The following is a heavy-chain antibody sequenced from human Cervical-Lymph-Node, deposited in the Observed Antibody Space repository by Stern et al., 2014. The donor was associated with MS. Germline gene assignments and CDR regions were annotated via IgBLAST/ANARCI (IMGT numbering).Heavy chain of an antibody. CDR3: ARDWSGTSIHLAPAYGGHIRFDP. D-gene: IGHD5-18*01. J-gene: IGHJ5*02. Sequence: QLQLQESGPGLVKPSQTLSLTCTVSGDSITSGGYYWSWIRQHPGRGLEWIGYIYYSGATFYNPSLKSRVTISLDTSQNQFSLRLSSVTAADTAIYYCARDWSGTSIHLAPAYGGHIRFDPWGQGILVTVSS. CDR1: GDSITSGGYY. V-gene: IGHV4-31*03. CDR2: IYYSGAT.